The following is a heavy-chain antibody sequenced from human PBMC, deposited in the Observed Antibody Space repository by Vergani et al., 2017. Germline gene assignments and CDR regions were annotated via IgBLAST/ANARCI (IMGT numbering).Heavy chain of an antibody. CDR1: GYSFTSYW. CDR2: IYPGDSDT. D-gene: IGHD6-6*01. CDR3: ARRGEGYSSSSVAFDI. Sequence: EVPLVQSGAEVKKPGESLKISCKGSGYSFTSYWIGWVRQMPGKGLEWMGIIYPGDSDTRYSPSFQGQVTISADKSISTAYLQWSSLKASDTAMYYCARRGEGYSSSSVAFDIWGQGTMVTVSS. J-gene: IGHJ3*02. V-gene: IGHV5-51*01.